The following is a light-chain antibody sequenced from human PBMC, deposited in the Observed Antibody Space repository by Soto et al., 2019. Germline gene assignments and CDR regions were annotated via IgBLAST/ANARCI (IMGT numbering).Light chain of an antibody. J-gene: IGKJ2*01. CDR1: QSVSSY. CDR2: DAS. CDR3: QQRSNWPPYT. V-gene: IGKV3-11*01. Sequence: DIELTQSPATLSLSLGDRATLSCRASQSVSSYLDWYQQKPGQAPRLLIYDASNRATGIPARFIGSGAGTDFTPTIISIEPEDFAVYYCQQRSNWPPYTFGQGTKLEIK.